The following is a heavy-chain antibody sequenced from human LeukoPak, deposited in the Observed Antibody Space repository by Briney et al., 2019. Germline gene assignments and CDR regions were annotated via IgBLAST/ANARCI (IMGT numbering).Heavy chain of an antibody. D-gene: IGHD6-19*01. J-gene: IGHJ4*02. CDR3: AKDRRVSTSDWYFDY. CDR1: GFTFSSYA. V-gene: IGHV3-23*01. Sequence: GGSLRLSCAASGFTFSSYAMSWLRQAPGKGLEWVSAISGTGGSTYYADSVKGRFTISRDNSKNTLYLQMNSLRAEDTAVYYCAKDRRVSTSDWYFDYWGQGTLVTVSS. CDR2: ISGTGGST.